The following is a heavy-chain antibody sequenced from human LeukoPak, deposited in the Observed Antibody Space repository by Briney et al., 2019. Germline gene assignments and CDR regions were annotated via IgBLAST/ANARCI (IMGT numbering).Heavy chain of an antibody. CDR2: ISAYNGNT. J-gene: IGHJ4*02. Sequence: ASVKVSCKASGYTFTSYAMNWVRQAPGQGLEWMGWISAYNGNTNYAQKLQGRVTMTTDTSTSTAYMELRSLRSDDTAVYYCARTLWDLGDYWGQGTLVTVSS. CDR3: ARTLWDLGDY. V-gene: IGHV1-18*01. D-gene: IGHD7-27*01. CDR1: GYTFTSYA.